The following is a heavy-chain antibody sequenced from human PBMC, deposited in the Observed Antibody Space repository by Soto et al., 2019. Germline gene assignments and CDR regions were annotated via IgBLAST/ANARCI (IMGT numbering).Heavy chain of an antibody. J-gene: IGHJ4*02. Sequence: GGSLRLSCAASGFTFDDYAMHWVRQAPGKGLEWVSGISWNSGSIGYADSVKGRFTISRDNAKNSLYLQMNSLRAEDTALYYCAKDYISEGSSSFFDYWGQGTLVTVSS. CDR2: ISWNSGSI. CDR1: GFTFDDYA. D-gene: IGHD6-13*01. V-gene: IGHV3-9*01. CDR3: AKDYISEGSSSFFDY.